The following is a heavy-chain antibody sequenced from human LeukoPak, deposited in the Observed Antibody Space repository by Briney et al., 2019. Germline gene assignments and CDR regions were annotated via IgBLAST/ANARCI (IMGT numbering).Heavy chain of an antibody. D-gene: IGHD4-17*01. CDR3: ARGMTTGPDP. V-gene: IGHV4-59*08. CDR2: IYYSGST. J-gene: IGHJ5*02. CDR1: GGSISSYY. Sequence: LETLSLTCTVSGGSISSYYWSWIRQPPGKGLEWIGYIYYSGSTNYNPSLKSRLTISVDTSKNQFSLNLSSVTAADTAVYYCARGMTTGPDPWGQGTLVTVSS.